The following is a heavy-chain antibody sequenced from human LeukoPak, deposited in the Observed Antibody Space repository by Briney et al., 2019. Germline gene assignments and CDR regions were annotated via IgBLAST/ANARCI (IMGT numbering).Heavy chain of an antibody. CDR3: ARDQGESNWFDP. CDR2: IYYSGST. Sequence: PSETLSLPCTVSGGSISSGDYYWSWIRQPPGKGLEWIGYIYYSGSTYYNPSLKSRVTISVDTSKNQFSLKLSSVTAADTAVYYCARDQGESNWFDPWGQGTLVTVSS. J-gene: IGHJ5*02. V-gene: IGHV4-30-4*08. CDR1: GGSISSGDYY.